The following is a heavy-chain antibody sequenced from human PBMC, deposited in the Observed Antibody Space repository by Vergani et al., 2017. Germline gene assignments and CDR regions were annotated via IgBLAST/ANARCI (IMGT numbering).Heavy chain of an antibody. D-gene: IGHD2-8*01. J-gene: IGHJ6*03. CDR2: IDHTGRP. CDR3: ARENAETNGHLYYYDNMDV. V-gene: IGHV4-34*01. CDR1: GGSFTSYH. Sequence: QVQLQQWGGGLLKPSETLSLTCVVNGGSFTSYHWTWIRQSPGEGLEWVADIDHTGRPDYNPSLKSRLTMSVDKSRNQFSLTLNSVTATDTAIYFCARENAETNGHLYYYDNMDVWGQGTAVTVS.